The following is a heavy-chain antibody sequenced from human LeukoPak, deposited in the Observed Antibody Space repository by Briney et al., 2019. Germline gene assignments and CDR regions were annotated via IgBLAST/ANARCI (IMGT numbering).Heavy chain of an antibody. V-gene: IGHV3-30-3*01. CDR3: ARDEAVAGNDAFDI. CDR2: ISYDGSNK. CDR1: GFTFSSYA. J-gene: IGHJ3*02. Sequence: PGGPLKLSCQPSGFTFSSYAIYGFRQAPAKGLDGVAVISYDGSNKYYADSVKGRFTISRDNAKNSLYLQMNSLRAEDTAVYYCARDEAVAGNDAFDIWGQGTMVTVSS. D-gene: IGHD6-19*01.